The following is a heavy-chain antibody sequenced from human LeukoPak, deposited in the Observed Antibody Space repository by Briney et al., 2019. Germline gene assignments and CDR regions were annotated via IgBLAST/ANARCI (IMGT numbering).Heavy chain of an antibody. D-gene: IGHD6-13*01. Sequence: SETLSPTCTVSGGSISSYYWSWIRQPPGKGLEWIGYIYYSGSTNYNPSLKSRVTISEDTSKNQFSLKLSSVTAADTAVYYCARTPSGSSWGPFDYWGQGTLVTVSS. V-gene: IGHV4-59*01. CDR1: GGSISSYY. J-gene: IGHJ4*02. CDR2: IYYSGST. CDR3: ARTPSGSSWGPFDY.